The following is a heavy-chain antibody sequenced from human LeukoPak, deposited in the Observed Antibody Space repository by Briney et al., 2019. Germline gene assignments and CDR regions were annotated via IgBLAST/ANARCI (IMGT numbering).Heavy chain of an antibody. CDR2: IYPDDSDT. CDR1: GYGFASYW. J-gene: IGHJ6*03. CDR3: ARFSITGTTDYYYMDV. D-gene: IGHD1-7*01. Sequence: GESLKISCKGSGYGFASYWIGWVRQVPGKGLEWMGVIYPDDSDTRYSPSFRGQVTISADRSISTAYVQWSSLKASDTAMYYCARFSITGTTDYYYMDVWGEGTTVTVSS. V-gene: IGHV5-51*01.